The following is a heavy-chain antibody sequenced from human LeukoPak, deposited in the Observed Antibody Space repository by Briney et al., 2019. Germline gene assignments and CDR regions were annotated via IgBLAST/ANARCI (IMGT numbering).Heavy chain of an antibody. Sequence: RPGGSLRLSCAASGFTFSSYGMSWVRQAPGKGLEWVSAISGSGGSTYYADSVKGRFTISRDNSKNTLYLQMNSLRAEDTAVYYCAKSRTTSAYYYDSSGYQDAFDIWGQGTMVTVSS. D-gene: IGHD3-22*01. V-gene: IGHV3-23*01. J-gene: IGHJ3*02. CDR3: AKSRTTSAYYYDSSGYQDAFDI. CDR1: GFTFSSYG. CDR2: ISGSGGST.